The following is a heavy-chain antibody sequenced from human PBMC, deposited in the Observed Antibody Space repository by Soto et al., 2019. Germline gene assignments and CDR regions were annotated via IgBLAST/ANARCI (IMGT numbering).Heavy chain of an antibody. V-gene: IGHV1-8*01. Sequence: QVQLVQSGAEVKKPGASVKVSCKASGYTFTSYDINWVRQATGQGFEYLGWMNPNSGNTGYVKKFQVRATMTSNTSMNTASMELSSLRSEDTAVYYCARGIKYGDYSRWVHPWGPGTLVTVSS. CDR2: MNPNSGNT. J-gene: IGHJ5*02. CDR3: ARGIKYGDYSRWVHP. D-gene: IGHD4-17*01. CDR1: GYTFTSYD.